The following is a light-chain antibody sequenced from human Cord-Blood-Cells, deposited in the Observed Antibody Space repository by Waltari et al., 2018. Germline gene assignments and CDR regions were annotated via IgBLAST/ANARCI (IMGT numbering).Light chain of an antibody. Sequence: QSALTQPASVSGSPGQSITISCTGTSSDVGSYNLVSWYQQHPGKAPKLMFYEGSKRPSGGFNSFAGSKCGTTASLTICGLQAEEEADYYCCSYAGSSTYVVFGGGSKLTVL. J-gene: IGLJ2*01. CDR1: SSDVGSYNL. CDR3: CSYAGSSTYVV. CDR2: EGS. V-gene: IGLV2-23*01.